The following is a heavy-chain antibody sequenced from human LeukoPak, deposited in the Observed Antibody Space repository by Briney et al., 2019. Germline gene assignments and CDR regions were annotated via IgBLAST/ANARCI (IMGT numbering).Heavy chain of an antibody. D-gene: IGHD3-16*01. CDR2: VDYSGAT. CDR1: GASVTSDH. CDR3: TRGYYEAFDY. J-gene: IGHJ4*02. Sequence: PSETLSLTCAVSGASVTSDHWNWIRQLPGKGLEWIGNVDYSGATKYNPSLKSRITISLDTSKNQFSLKLTSVTAADTALYFCTRGYYEAFDYWGQGRLVTVSS. V-gene: IGHV4-59*02.